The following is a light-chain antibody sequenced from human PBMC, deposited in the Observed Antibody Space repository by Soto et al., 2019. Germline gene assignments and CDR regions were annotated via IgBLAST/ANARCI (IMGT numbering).Light chain of an antibody. CDR1: SSDVGGYNY. CDR3: SSYRRGSTPHVV. CDR2: DVS. J-gene: IGLJ2*01. V-gene: IGLV2-14*01. Sequence: QSALTQPASVSGSPGQSIAISCTGTSSDVGGYNYVSWYQQHPDRAPKLMIYDVSNRPSGVSDRFSGSKSGNTAYLTISGLQADDEADDSCSSYRRGSTPHVVFGGGTKVTVL.